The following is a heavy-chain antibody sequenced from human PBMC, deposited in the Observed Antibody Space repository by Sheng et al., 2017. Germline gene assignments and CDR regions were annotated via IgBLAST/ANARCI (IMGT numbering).Heavy chain of an antibody. D-gene: IGHD3-10*01. CDR1: GFRFSGYS. J-gene: IGHJ5*02. V-gene: IGHV3-48*01. Sequence: EGQLVESGGNLVQPGGSLRLSCEASGFRFSGYSMNWVRQAPGRGLEWISYISISGRTTYYADSVKGRFTISRDNAKTSLYLQMNSLRTEDTAVYYCVREVSRPYLYGSDLPHWFDPWGQGTQVIVSS. CDR3: VREVSRPYLYGSDLPHWFDP. CDR2: ISISGRTT.